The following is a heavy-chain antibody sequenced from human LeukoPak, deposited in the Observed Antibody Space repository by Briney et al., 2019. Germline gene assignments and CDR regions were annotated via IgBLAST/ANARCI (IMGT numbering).Heavy chain of an antibody. Sequence: GGSLRLSCAASGFTFSSYAMNWVRQAPGRGLEWFSGFSGSGGTTYYADSVKGRFTISRDNSKNTLYLQMNSLRAEDTAVYYCANGNRCTSPNCLGYYYFYMDVWGKGTTVTVSS. V-gene: IGHV3-23*01. CDR2: FSGSGGTT. J-gene: IGHJ6*03. CDR1: GFTFSSYA. CDR3: ANGNRCTSPNCLGYYYFYMDV. D-gene: IGHD2-8*01.